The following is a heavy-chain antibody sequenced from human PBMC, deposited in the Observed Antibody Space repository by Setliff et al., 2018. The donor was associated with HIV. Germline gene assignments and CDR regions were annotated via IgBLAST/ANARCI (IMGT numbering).Heavy chain of an antibody. CDR1: GYTFTTYG. D-gene: IGHD6-19*01. CDR3: ARAYSDSGWYAWFDY. CDR2: ISAYNGNT. J-gene: IGHJ4*02. Sequence: GASVKVSCKASGYTFTTYGISWVRQAPGQGLEWMGWISAYNGNTHYAQKLQVRVTMTTDTSTSTAYMELSSLRSEDTAVYYCARAYSDSGWYAWFDYWGQGTLVTVPQ. V-gene: IGHV1-18*01.